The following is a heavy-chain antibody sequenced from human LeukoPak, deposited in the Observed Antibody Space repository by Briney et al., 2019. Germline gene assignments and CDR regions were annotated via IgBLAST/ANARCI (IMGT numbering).Heavy chain of an antibody. Sequence: GGSLRLSCAASGFTFSSYAMSWVRQAPGKGLEWVSAISGSGGSTYYADSVKGRFTISRDNSKNTLYLQMNSLRAEDTAVYYCAKDATVEEQWPNWFDPWGQGTLVTVSS. CDR2: ISGSGGST. J-gene: IGHJ5*02. D-gene: IGHD6-19*01. CDR1: GFTFSSYA. V-gene: IGHV3-23*01. CDR3: AKDATVEEQWPNWFDP.